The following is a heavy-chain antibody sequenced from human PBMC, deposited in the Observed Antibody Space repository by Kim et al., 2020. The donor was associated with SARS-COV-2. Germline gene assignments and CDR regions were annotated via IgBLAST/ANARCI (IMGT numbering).Heavy chain of an antibody. CDR2: IYYSGST. D-gene: IGHD1-26*01. CDR1: GGSISSYY. CDR3: ARVLGAKGSYRLDY. V-gene: IGHV4-59*01. Sequence: SETLSLTCTVSGGSISSYYWSWIRQPPGKGLEWIGYIYYSGSTNYNPSLKSRVTISVDTSKNQFSLKLSSVTAADTAVYYCARVLGAKGSYRLDYWGQGTLVTVSS. J-gene: IGHJ4*02.